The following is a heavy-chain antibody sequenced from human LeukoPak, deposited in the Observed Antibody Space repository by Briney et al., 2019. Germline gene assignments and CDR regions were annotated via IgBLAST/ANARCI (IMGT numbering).Heavy chain of an antibody. CDR1: GYTFTGYY. J-gene: IGHJ4*02. D-gene: IGHD6-13*01. Sequence: ASVKVSCKASGYTFTGYYMHWVRQAPGQGLERMGWINPNSGGTNYAQKFQGRVTMTRDTSISTAYMELSRLRSDDTAVYYCARVDSSSWLIDYWGQGTLVTVSS. V-gene: IGHV1-2*02. CDR3: ARVDSSSWLIDY. CDR2: INPNSGGT.